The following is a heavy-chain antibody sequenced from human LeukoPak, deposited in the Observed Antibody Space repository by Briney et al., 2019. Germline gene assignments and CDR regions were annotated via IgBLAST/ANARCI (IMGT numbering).Heavy chain of an antibody. D-gene: IGHD3-22*01. Sequence: SETLSLTCTVSGGSISSGGYSWSWIRQPPGKGLEWIGYIYYSGSTNYNPSLKSRVTISVDTSKNQFSLKLSSVTAADTAVYYCAVGGYSHYYYYMDVWGKGTTVTVSS. CDR2: IYYSGST. J-gene: IGHJ6*03. CDR1: GGSISSGGYS. CDR3: AVGGYSHYYYYMDV. V-gene: IGHV4-61*08.